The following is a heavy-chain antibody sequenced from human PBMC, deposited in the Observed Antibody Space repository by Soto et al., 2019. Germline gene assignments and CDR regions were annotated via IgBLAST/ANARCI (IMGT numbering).Heavy chain of an antibody. Sequence: GASVKVSCKASGFTFSGSTVQWVRQARGQRLEWIGGIVVGSGGTNLAQKFQERVTITRDMSTSTAYMELGSLRSDDTAVYYCAADPFFDYGSGSYYSAGMDLWGLGTTVTVSS. CDR2: IVVGSGGT. J-gene: IGHJ6*02. CDR1: GFTFSGST. V-gene: IGHV1-58*01. CDR3: AADPFFDYGSGSYYSAGMDL. D-gene: IGHD3-10*01.